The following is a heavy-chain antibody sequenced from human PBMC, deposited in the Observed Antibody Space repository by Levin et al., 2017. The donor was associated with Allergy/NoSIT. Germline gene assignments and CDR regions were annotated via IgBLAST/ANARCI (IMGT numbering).Heavy chain of an antibody. CDR2: IYYSGNT. J-gene: IGHJ5*02. D-gene: IGHD2-15*01. CDR3: ARDKGVVVAAGNWFDP. V-gene: IGHV4-30-4*01. CDR1: GGSISSGDYF. Sequence: SETLSLTCSVSGGSISSGDYFWSWIRQPPGKGLEWIGYIYYSGNTYYNPCLKSRVTISIETSKNQFSLKLNSVTAADTAVYYCARDKGVVVAAGNWFDPWGQGTLVTVSS.